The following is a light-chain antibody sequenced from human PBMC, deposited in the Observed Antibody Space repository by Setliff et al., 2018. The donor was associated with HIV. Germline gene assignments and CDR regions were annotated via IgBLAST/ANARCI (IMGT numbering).Light chain of an antibody. Sequence: QSALAQPASVSGSPGQSITISCTGTSSDVGSYDLVSWYQQHPGKAPKLMIYEGSKRPSGVSNRFSGSKSGNTASLTISGLQADDEADYYCCSYAGSSTKFGGGT. CDR2: EGS. J-gene: IGLJ2*01. CDR3: CSYAGSSTK. CDR1: SSDVGSYDL. V-gene: IGLV2-23*01.